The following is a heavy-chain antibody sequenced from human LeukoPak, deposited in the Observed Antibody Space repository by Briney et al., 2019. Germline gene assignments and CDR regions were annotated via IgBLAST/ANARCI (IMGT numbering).Heavy chain of an antibody. D-gene: IGHD3-3*01. CDR3: ARDPGNPIFYYGMDV. V-gene: IGHV3-30*09. Sequence: GGTLRLSCAASGFTFSSYAMPWVRQAPGKGLEWVAVISYDGSNKYYADSVKGRFAISRDNSKNTLYLQMNSLRAEDTAVYYCARDPGNPIFYYGMDVWGQGTTVTVSS. J-gene: IGHJ6*02. CDR2: ISYDGSNK. CDR1: GFTFSSYA.